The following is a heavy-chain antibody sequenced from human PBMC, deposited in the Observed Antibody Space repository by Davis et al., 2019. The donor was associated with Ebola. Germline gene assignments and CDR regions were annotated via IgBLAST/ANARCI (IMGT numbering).Heavy chain of an antibody. CDR3: ARRAGIHYYYGMDV. J-gene: IGHJ6*04. CDR1: GDSVSSRNW. CDR2: IYHGGIT. Sequence: MPSETLSLTCAVSGDSVSSRNWWSWVRQPPGKGLEWIGEIYHGGITYYNPSLKSRVTISVDTSKNQFSLKLSSVTAADTAVYYCARRAGIHYYYGMDVWGKGTTVTVSS. V-gene: IGHV4-4*02. D-gene: IGHD3-10*01.